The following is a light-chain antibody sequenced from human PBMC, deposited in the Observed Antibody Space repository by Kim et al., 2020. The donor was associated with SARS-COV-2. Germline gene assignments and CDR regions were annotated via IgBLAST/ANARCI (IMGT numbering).Light chain of an antibody. CDR3: SSYTSSSTDV. J-gene: IGLJ7*01. CDR2: EVS. V-gene: IGLV2-18*02. Sequence: QSALTQPPSVSGSPGQSVTISCTGTSSDVGSYDRVSWYRQPPGKAPKLLIYEVSLRPSGVPDRFSGSKSGNTASLTISGLQAEDETDYYCSSYTSSSTDVFGAGTQLTVL. CDR1: SSDVGSYDR.